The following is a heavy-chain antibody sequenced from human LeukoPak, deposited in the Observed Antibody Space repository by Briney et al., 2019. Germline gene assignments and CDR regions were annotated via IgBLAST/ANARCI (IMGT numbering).Heavy chain of an antibody. CDR1: GFTFSSYW. D-gene: IGHD3-22*01. V-gene: IGHV3-7*01. CDR3: AKNYYDSSGYYYFDY. Sequence: GGSLRLSCAASGFTFSSYWMTWVRQAPGKGLEWLANIKRDGSEKNYADSVKGRFTISRDNSKSTLYLQMNSLRAEDTAVYYCAKNYYDSSGYYYFDYWGQGTLVTVSS. CDR2: IKRDGSEK. J-gene: IGHJ4*02.